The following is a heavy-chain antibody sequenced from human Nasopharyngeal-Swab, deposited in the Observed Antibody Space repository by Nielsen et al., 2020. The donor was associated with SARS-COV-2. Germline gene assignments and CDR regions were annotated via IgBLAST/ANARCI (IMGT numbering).Heavy chain of an antibody. CDR2: IKSKTDGGTT. D-gene: IGHD2-2*01. CDR3: TTVRFHCSSTSCYRWFDP. V-gene: IGHV3-15*01. J-gene: IGHJ5*02. Sequence: VRQAPGKGLEWVGRIKSKTDGGTTDYAAPVKGRFTISRDDSKNTLYLRMNSLKTEDTAVYYCTTVRFHCSSTSCYRWFDPWGQGTLVTVSS.